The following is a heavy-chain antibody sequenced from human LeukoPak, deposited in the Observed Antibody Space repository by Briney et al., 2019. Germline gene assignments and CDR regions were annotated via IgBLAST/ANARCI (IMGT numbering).Heavy chain of an antibody. D-gene: IGHD4-17*01. CDR1: GDSISSYF. CDR2: INDSGST. J-gene: IGHJ6*02. V-gene: IGHV4-59*08. Sequence: PPETLSLTCTVSGDSISSYFWSWIRQPPGKGLEWIGYINDSGSTNYNPSLRSRVTISVDTSKNQFSLKVTSVTAADTAVYYCARGTTVRRSVYYYYYAMDVWGQGTTVTVSS. CDR3: ARGTTVRRSVYYYYYAMDV.